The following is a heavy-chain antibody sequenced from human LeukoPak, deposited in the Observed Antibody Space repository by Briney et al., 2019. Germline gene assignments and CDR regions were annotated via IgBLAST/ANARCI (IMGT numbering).Heavy chain of an antibody. CDR3: AKVRYCSSTSCYYYYYYYYMDV. CDR2: ISGSGGST. V-gene: IGHV3-23*01. CDR1: GFTFSSYA. D-gene: IGHD2-2*01. Sequence: GGSLRPSCAASGFTFSSYAMSWVRQAPGKGLEWVSAISGSGGSTYYADSVKGRFTISRDNSKNTLYLQMNSLRAEDTAVYYCAKVRYCSSTSCYYYYYYYYMDVWGKGTTVTVSS. J-gene: IGHJ6*03.